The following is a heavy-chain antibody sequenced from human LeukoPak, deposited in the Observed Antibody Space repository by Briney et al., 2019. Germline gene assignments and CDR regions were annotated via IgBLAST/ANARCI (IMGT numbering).Heavy chain of an antibody. CDR1: GGSISSGDYY. V-gene: IGHV4-30-4*08. D-gene: IGHD3-3*01. CDR2: IYYSGST. Sequence: SQTLSLTCTVSGGSISSGDYYWSWIRQPPGKGLEWIGYIYYSGSTYYNPSLKSRVTISVDTSRNQFSLKLSSVTAADTAVYYCAVWSGPLYYYYYYMDVWGKGTTVTVSS. CDR3: AVWSGPLYYYYYYMDV. J-gene: IGHJ6*03.